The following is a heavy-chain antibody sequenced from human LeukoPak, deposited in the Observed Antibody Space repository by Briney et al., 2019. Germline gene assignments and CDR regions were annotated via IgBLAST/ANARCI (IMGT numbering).Heavy chain of an antibody. CDR3: ARDWDAYNDPHFFDY. CDR2: VSAYNCNT. V-gene: IGHV1-18*01. Sequence: ASVKVSCKASGYTFTSYGISWVRQAPGQGLEWMGWVSAYNCNTNYAQTLQGRVTMTTDTSTSTAYMERRSLRSDDTAVYYCARDWDAYNDPHFFDYWGQGTLVTVSS. J-gene: IGHJ4*02. D-gene: IGHD5-24*01. CDR1: GYTFTSYG.